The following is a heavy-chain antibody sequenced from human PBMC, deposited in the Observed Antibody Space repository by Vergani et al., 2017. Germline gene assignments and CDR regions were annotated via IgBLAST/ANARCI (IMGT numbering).Heavy chain of an antibody. CDR2: IRSKNDGGTA. Sequence: EVQVVESGGGLIKPGGSLRLSCVVSGITFKNAWINWVRQAPGKGLEWIGRIRSKNDGGTADYAAPLKGRFTISRDDSKDSAFLLVNNLKTEDTAVYFCASPRTAENPPKPLYYFYGLDVWGQGTTVTVSS. D-gene: IGHD7-27*01. J-gene: IGHJ6*02. CDR1: GITFKNAW. CDR3: ASPRTAENPPKPLYYFYGLDV. V-gene: IGHV3-15*01.